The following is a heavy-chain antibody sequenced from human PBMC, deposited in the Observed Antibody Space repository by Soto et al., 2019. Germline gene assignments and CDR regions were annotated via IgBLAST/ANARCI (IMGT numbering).Heavy chain of an antibody. D-gene: IGHD6-19*01. CDR1: GGSFSTNE. CDR3: ARARYSSRWGTFDR. Sequence: SVKVSCKAYGGSFSTNEIDWVRQAPGQGLEWMGRIFPNVGTADYAQKFEGRLSIIADESTSTVFMELSRLISADTAVYFCARARYSSRWGTFDRWGQGTPVPVSS. V-gene: IGHV1-69*13. CDR2: IFPNVGTA. J-gene: IGHJ4*02.